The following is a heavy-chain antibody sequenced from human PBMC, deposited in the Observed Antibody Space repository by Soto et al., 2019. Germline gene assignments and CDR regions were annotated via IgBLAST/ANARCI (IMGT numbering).Heavy chain of an antibody. V-gene: IGHV1-58*01. CDR2: IDVGSGNA. CDR3: ARAGYFDWFITHRWGAFDI. J-gene: IGHJ3*02. D-gene: IGHD3-9*01. CDR1: GFTFSSSA. Sequence: VKVSCKTSGFTFSSSAVHWVRQARGHRLQWIGWIDVGSGNANYAQMLQERVTISRDMSTSTAYMELSSLRSEDTAVYYCARAGYFDWFITHRWGAFDIWGQGTMVTVSS.